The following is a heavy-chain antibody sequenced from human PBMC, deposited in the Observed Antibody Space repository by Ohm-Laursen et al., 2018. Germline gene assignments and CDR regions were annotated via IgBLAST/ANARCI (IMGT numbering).Heavy chain of an antibody. D-gene: IGHD5-24*01. CDR2: IGTVGDT. CDR1: GFTFSGYD. J-gene: IGHJ5*02. Sequence: SLRLSCADAGFTFSGYDMHWVRQATGKGLEWVSGIGTVGDTYYIGSVKGRFTISRENAKNSFYLQMNSLRVGDTAVYYCARVSRGTLQSPWGQGTLVTVSS. CDR3: ARVSRGTLQSP. V-gene: IGHV3-13*04.